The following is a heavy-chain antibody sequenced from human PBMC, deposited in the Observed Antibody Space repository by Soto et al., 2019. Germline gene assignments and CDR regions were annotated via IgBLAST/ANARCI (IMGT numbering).Heavy chain of an antibody. V-gene: IGHV1-18*01. CDR3: AREGYCISTSCRHYDYYGMDV. D-gene: IGHD2-2*01. Sequence: ASVKVSCKASGYTFTSYGISWVRQAPGQGLEWMGWISAYNGNTNYAQKLQGRVTMTTDTSTSTAYMELRSLRSDDTAMYYCAREGYCISTSCRHYDYYGMDVWGQGTTVTV. J-gene: IGHJ6*02. CDR2: ISAYNGNT. CDR1: GYTFTSYG.